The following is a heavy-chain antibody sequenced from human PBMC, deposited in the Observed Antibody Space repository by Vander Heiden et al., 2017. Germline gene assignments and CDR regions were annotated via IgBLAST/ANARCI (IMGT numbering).Heavy chain of an antibody. CDR2: ISGSGGST. V-gene: IGHV3-23*01. Sequence: EVQLLESGGGLVQPGGSLRLSCAASGSTFSSYAMSCVRQAPGKGLEWVSAISGSGGSTYYADSVKGRFTISRDNSKNTLYLQMNSLRAEDTAVYYCAKDLLYGGNSGAYFQHWGQGTLVTVSS. D-gene: IGHD4-17*01. CDR3: AKDLLYGGNSGAYFQH. J-gene: IGHJ1*01. CDR1: GSTFSSYA.